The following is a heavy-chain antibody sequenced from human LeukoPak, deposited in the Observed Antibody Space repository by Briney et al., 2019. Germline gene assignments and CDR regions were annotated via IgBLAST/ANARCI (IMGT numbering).Heavy chain of an antibody. CDR1: GGSISSSH. V-gene: IGHV3-21*01. CDR2: ISSSSSYI. CDR3: ARGRERSYYDILTGYYSNYYGMDV. Sequence: KPSETLSLTCVVSGGSISSSHWWNWVRQAPGKGLEWVSSISSSSSYIYYADSVKGRFTISRDNAKNSLYLQMNSLRAEDTAVYYCARGRERSYYDILTGYYSNYYGMDVWGQGTTVTVSS. J-gene: IGHJ6*02. D-gene: IGHD3-9*01.